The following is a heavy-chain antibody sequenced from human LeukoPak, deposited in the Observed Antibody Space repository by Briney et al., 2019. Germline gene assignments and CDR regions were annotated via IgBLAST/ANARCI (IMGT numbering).Heavy chain of an antibody. J-gene: IGHJ4*02. CDR2: INPNSGGT. CDR1: GYTLTELS. V-gene: IGHV1-2*02. D-gene: IGHD1-26*01. Sequence: ASVKVSCKVSGYTLTELSMHWVRQAPGKGLEWMGWINPNSGGTNYAQKFQGRVTMTRDTSISTAYMELSRLRSDDTAVYYCARAEPKWRWELDGLDYWGQGTLVTVSS. CDR3: ARAEPKWRWELDGLDY.